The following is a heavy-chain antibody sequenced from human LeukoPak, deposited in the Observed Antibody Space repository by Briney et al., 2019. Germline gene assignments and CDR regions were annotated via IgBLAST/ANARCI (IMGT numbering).Heavy chain of an antibody. V-gene: IGHV1-69*05. CDR2: IIPIFGTA. CDR3: ARSIQLWVQPDY. D-gene: IGHD5-18*01. Sequence: SVKVSCKASGYTFTGYYIHWVRQAPGQGLEWMGGIIPIFGTANYAQKFQGRVTITTDESTSTAYMELSSLRSEDTAVYYCARSIQLWVQPDYWGQGTLVTVSS. J-gene: IGHJ4*02. CDR1: GYTFTGYY.